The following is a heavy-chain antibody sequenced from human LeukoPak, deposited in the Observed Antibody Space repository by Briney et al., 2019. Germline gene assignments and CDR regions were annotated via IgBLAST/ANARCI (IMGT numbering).Heavy chain of an antibody. CDR3: ARRGIRDGYNYADY. D-gene: IGHD5-24*01. Sequence: GESLKISCKSSGYTFTTYCIGWVRQMPGKGLEWMGIIYGGDSDIRYSPSFQGQVTMSADKSSTTTYLQWGSLKASDTAIYYCARRGIRDGYNYADYWGQGTLVTVSS. CDR1: GYTFTTYC. V-gene: IGHV5-51*01. J-gene: IGHJ4*02. CDR2: IYGGDSDI.